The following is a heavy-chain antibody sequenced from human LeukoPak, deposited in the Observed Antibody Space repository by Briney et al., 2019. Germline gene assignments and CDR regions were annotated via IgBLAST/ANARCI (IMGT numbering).Heavy chain of an antibody. Sequence: ASVKVSCKASGYTFTGYYMHWVRQAPGQGLEWMGWINPNSGGTNYAQKVQGRVTMTTDTSTSTAYMELRSLRSDDTAVYYCARERADYGDYAYWGQGTLVTVSS. D-gene: IGHD4-17*01. J-gene: IGHJ4*02. CDR3: ARERADYGDYAY. CDR1: GYTFTGYY. CDR2: INPNSGGT. V-gene: IGHV1-2*02.